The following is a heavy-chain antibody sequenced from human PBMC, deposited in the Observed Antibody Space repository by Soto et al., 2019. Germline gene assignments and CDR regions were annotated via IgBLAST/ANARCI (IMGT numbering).Heavy chain of an antibody. CDR3: ATSNWFDP. CDR1: GGSISSRGYY. CDR2: IYYSGST. J-gene: IGHJ5*02. V-gene: IGHV4-39*01. Sequence: QLQLQESGPGLVKPSETLSLTCTVSGGSISSRGYYWGWIRQPPGKGLEWIGTIYYSGSTYYNPSLKSRVPIYVDTSKNQFSLKLSSVTAADTAVYYCATSNWFDPWGQGTLVTVSS.